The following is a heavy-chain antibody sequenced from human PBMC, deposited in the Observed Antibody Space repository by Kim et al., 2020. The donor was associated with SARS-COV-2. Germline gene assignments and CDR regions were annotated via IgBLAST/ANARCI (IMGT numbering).Heavy chain of an antibody. D-gene: IGHD2-15*01. CDR3: ARVGNRGYCSGGSCYLS. V-gene: IGHV4-39*07. CDR2: IYYSGST. J-gene: IGHJ4*02. Sequence: SETLSLTCTVSGGSISSSSYYWGWIRHPPGKGLEWIGSIYYSGSTYYNPSLKSRVTISVDTSKNQFSLKLSSVTAADTAVYYCARVGNRGYCSGGSCYLSWGQGTLVTVSS. CDR1: GGSISSSSYY.